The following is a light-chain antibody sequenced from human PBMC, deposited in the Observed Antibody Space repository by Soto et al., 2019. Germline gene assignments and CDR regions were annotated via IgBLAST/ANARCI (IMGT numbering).Light chain of an antibody. CDR1: QSISSW. CDR2: DAS. V-gene: IGKV1-5*01. CDR3: QQYNSYSPDT. Sequence: IQITQSPSTLSASVVDRVTIACLASQSISSWLAWYQQKPGKAPKLLIYDASSLESGVPSRFSGSGSGTEFTLTISSLQPDDFATYYCQQYNSYSPDTFGQGTRLEIK. J-gene: IGKJ5*01.